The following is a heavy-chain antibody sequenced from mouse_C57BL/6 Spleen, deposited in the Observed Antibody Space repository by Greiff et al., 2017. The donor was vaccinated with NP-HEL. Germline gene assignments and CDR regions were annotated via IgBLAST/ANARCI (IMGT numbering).Heavy chain of an antibody. CDR2: ISYDGSN. Sequence: EVHLVESGPGLVKPSQSLSLTCSVTGYSITSGYYWNWIRQFPGNKLEWMGYISYDGSNNYNPSLKNRISITRDTSKNQFFLKLNSVTTEDTATYYCARSLTGTSWFAYWGQGTLVTVSA. V-gene: IGHV3-6*01. D-gene: IGHD4-1*01. CDR3: ARSLTGTSWFAY. CDR1: GYSITSGYY. J-gene: IGHJ3*01.